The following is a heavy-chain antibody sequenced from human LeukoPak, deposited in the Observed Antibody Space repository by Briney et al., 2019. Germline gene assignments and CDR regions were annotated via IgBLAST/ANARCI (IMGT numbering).Heavy chain of an antibody. CDR2: ISAYNGNT. Sequence: ASVKVSCKASGYTFTSYGISWVRQAPGQGLEWMGWISAYNGNTNYAQKLQGRVTMTTDTSTSTAYMELRSLRSDDTAVYYCARDQLTNYCGGGSCYLYYYYGMDVWGQGTTVTVSS. J-gene: IGHJ6*02. CDR1: GYTFTSYG. D-gene: IGHD2-15*01. CDR3: ARDQLTNYCGGGSCYLYYYYGMDV. V-gene: IGHV1-18*01.